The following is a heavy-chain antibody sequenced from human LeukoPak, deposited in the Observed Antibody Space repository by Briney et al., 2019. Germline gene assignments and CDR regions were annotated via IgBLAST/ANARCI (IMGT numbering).Heavy chain of an antibody. Sequence: HAGGSLRLSCAASGFTFRSHPMHWVRQAPGKGLEYLSAIDTVGGITHYADSVKGRSTISRDNYKNTLSLQVRSLRPDDMAVYYCARGIESPYCTSTSCPEGIDLWGQGTLVTVSS. CDR3: ARGIESPYCTSTSCPEGIDL. J-gene: IGHJ4*02. CDR1: GFTFRSHP. V-gene: IGHV3-64*02. CDR2: IDTVGGIT. D-gene: IGHD2-2*01.